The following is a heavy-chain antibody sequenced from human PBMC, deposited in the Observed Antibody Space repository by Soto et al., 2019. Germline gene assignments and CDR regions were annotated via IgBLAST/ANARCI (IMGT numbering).Heavy chain of an antibody. D-gene: IGHD3-10*01. CDR2: IGGSGGIT. J-gene: IGHJ5*02. Sequence: GGSLRLSCAASGFTFGTTDMSWVRQAPGEGLEWVSTIGGSGGITYYADSVKGRFTISRDNSRNTVYLQMNSLRGDGTALYYCVKNSGWFNTWGQGALVTVSS. CDR1: GFTFGTTD. V-gene: IGHV3-23*01. CDR3: VKNSGWFNT.